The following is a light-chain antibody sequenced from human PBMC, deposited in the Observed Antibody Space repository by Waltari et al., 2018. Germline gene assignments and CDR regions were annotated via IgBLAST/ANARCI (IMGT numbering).Light chain of an antibody. Sequence: EIVLTQSPGTLSLSPGDRATLSCRASQSVCRPLAWYQQKPGQAPRRLIYDASSRATGRPDRFSGSGSGTDFSLTISRLEPEDFAVYYCQKYGTLPATFGQGTKVEIK. CDR2: DAS. J-gene: IGKJ1*01. V-gene: IGKV3-20*01. CDR1: QSVCRP. CDR3: QKYGTLPAT.